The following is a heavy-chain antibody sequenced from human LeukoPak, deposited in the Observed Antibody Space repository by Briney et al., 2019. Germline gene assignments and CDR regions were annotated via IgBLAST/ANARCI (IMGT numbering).Heavy chain of an antibody. D-gene: IGHD5-24*01. J-gene: IGHJ4*02. CDR2: IRYDGSNK. CDR1: GFTFSSYG. Sequence: PGGSLRLSCAASGFTFSSYGMHWVRQAPGKGLEWVAFIRYDGSNKYYADSVKGRFTISRDNSRNTLYLQMNRLRAEDTAVYYWAKDDLRRDGYRAGLWGGGFDYWGQGTLVTVSS. V-gene: IGHV3-30*02. CDR3: AKDDLRRDGYRAGLWGGGFDY.